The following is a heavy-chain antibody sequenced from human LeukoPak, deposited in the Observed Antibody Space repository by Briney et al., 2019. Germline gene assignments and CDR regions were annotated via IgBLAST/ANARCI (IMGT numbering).Heavy chain of an antibody. D-gene: IGHD3-22*01. CDR3: ARAPMKVSSKFQH. CDR2: IIPILGIA. CDR1: GGTFSSYA. J-gene: IGHJ1*01. Sequence: SVKVSCKASGGTFSSYAISWVRQAPGQGLEWMGRIIPILGIANYAQKFQDRVTITADKSTSTAYMELSSLRSEDTAVYYCARAPMKVSSKFQHWGQGTLVTVSS. V-gene: IGHV1-69*04.